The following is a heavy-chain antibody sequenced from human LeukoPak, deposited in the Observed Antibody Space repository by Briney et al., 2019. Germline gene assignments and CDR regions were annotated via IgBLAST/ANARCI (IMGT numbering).Heavy chain of an antibody. J-gene: IGHJ4*02. Sequence: GGSLRLSCAASGFTFSSYAMSWVRQAPGKGLAWVSAISRGGGSTYYAASVKGRFTISRDNSNNTLFLQMNSLRAEDTALYYCAKEGSSGSLGRLFDYWGQGTLGTVSS. CDR2: ISRGGGST. D-gene: IGHD6-19*01. CDR1: GFTFSSYA. CDR3: AKEGSSGSLGRLFDY. V-gene: IGHV3-23*01.